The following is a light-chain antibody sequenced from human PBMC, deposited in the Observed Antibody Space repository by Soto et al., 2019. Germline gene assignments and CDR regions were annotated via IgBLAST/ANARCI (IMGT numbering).Light chain of an antibody. Sequence: DIQMTQSPSSLSASVGDRDTITCRASQSISDNLSWYQQKPGKAPNLLIYAASNLQGGVPSRFRGSGSGTDFTLTISSLQPEDSATYYCHQSFTTPHTFGQGTKLEIK. CDR2: AAS. V-gene: IGKV1-39*01. CDR3: HQSFTTPHT. J-gene: IGKJ2*01. CDR1: QSISDN.